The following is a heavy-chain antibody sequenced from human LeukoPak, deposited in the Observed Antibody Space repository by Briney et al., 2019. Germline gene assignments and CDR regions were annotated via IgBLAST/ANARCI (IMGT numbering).Heavy chain of an antibody. V-gene: IGHV1-69*06. CDR2: IIPIFGTA. D-gene: IGHD3-22*01. CDR1: GGTFSSYV. Sequence: GASVKVSCKASGGTFSSYVISWVRQAPGQGLEWMGGIIPIFGTANYAQKFQGRVTITADKSTSTAYMELSSLRSEDTAVYYCARKVPNDSSGYYYRGQFDPWGQGTLVTVSS. J-gene: IGHJ5*02. CDR3: ARKVPNDSSGYYYRGQFDP.